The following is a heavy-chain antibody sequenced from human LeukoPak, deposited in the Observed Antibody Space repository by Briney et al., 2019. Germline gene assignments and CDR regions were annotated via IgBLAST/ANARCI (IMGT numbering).Heavy chain of an antibody. CDR1: GFTFSSYS. CDR3: ARAYYYDSSGESYYFDY. J-gene: IGHJ4*02. CDR2: ISSSSSYI. D-gene: IGHD3-22*01. Sequence: GGSLRLSCAASGFTFSSYSMNWVRQAPGKGLEWVSSISSSSSYIYYADSVKGRFTISRDNAKNSLYLQMNSLRAEDTAVYYCARAYYYDSSGESYYFDYWGQGTLVTVSS. V-gene: IGHV3-21*01.